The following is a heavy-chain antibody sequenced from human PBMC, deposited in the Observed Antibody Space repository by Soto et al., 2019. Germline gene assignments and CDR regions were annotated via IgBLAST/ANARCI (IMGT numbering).Heavy chain of an antibody. J-gene: IGHJ4*02. Sequence: GGSLRLSCAASGFTFSSYAMHWVRQAPGKGLEWVAVISYDGSNKYYADSVKGRFTISRDNSKNTLYLQMNSLRAEDTAVYYCARERVGGYFDYWGQGTLVTVSS. V-gene: IGHV3-30*04. CDR1: GFTFSSYA. CDR3: ARERVGGYFDY. CDR2: ISYDGSNK.